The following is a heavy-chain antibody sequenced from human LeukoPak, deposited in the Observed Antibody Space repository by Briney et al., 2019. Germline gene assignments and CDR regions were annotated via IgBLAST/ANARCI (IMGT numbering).Heavy chain of an antibody. CDR2: INHSGST. CDR1: GGSFSGYY. J-gene: IGHJ4*02. V-gene: IGHV4-34*01. Sequence: PSETLSLTCAVYGGSFSGYYWCWIRQPPGKGLEWIGEINHSGSTNYNPSLKSRVTISVDTSKNQFSLKLSSVTAADTAVYYCAREAYYYDSSGYPDYWGQGTLVTVSS. D-gene: IGHD3-22*01. CDR3: AREAYYYDSSGYPDY.